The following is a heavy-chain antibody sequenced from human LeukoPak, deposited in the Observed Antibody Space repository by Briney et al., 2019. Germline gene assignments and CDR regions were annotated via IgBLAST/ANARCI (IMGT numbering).Heavy chain of an antibody. Sequence: GGSLRLSCAATGFTFSSYGMHWVRQAPGKGLEWVAVISYDGSNKYYADSVKGRFTISRDNSKNTLYLQMNSLRAEDTAVYYCAKDRTLDYWGQGTLVTVSS. CDR2: ISYDGSNK. V-gene: IGHV3-30*18. J-gene: IGHJ4*02. CDR3: AKDRTLDY. CDR1: GFTFSSYG.